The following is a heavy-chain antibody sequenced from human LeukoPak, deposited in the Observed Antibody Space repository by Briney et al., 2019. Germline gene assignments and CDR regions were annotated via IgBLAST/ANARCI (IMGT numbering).Heavy chain of an antibody. Sequence: GGSLRLSCAASGFTVSSNYLSWVRQAPGKGLECVSVIYSGGNTYHADSVKGRFTISRDNSKNTLFLQMNSLRAEDTAVYYCARRGDGGRSFDYWGQGTLVTVSS. CDR3: ARRGDGGRSFDY. CDR2: IYSGGNT. D-gene: IGHD4-23*01. CDR1: GFTVSSNY. V-gene: IGHV3-53*01. J-gene: IGHJ4*02.